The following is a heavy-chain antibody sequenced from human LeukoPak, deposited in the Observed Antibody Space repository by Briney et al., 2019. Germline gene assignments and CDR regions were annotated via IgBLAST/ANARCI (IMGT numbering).Heavy chain of an antibody. V-gene: IGHV4-30-2*03. CDR1: GGSISSGGYS. CDR3: ARRFQPGIAAAGRAQSRFDY. D-gene: IGHD6-13*01. CDR2: IFYTGIT. Sequence: SETLSLTCAVSGGSISSGGYSWSWIRQPSGKGLEWLANIFYTGITYYNPSLKSRVTISVDTSKNQFSLKLSSVTAADTAVYYCARRFQPGIAAAGRAQSRFDYWGQGTLVTVSS. J-gene: IGHJ4*02.